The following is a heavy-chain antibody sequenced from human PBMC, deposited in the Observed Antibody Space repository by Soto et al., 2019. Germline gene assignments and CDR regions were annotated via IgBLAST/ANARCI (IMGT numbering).Heavy chain of an antibody. CDR3: AKNTGWDRKSDAFDF. CDR2: ISGSGGHT. D-gene: IGHD6-19*01. V-gene: IGHV3-23*01. CDR1: GFSFSSFA. J-gene: IGHJ3*01. Sequence: EVQLLESGGGLVQPGGALRLSCAASGFSFSSFALTWVRQAPGKGLEWVSAISGSGGHTYYADSVTGRFNISRDNSNNTLYLQINRLRAEDTALYYFAKNTGWDRKSDAFDFWGQCIMVTVSS.